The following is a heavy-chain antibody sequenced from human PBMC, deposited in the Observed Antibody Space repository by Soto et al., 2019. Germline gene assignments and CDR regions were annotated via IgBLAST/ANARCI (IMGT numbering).Heavy chain of an antibody. CDR3: ARDRWIRPNYSVFDY. D-gene: IGHD6-13*01. CDR2: IQSGGTT. CDR1: GFTVSSKY. J-gene: IGHJ4*02. Sequence: GGSLRLSCAASGFTVSSKYMTRVRQAPGKGLEWVSLIQSGGTTYYADSVKGRFTISRDTSENTLHLQMDSLRAEDTAVYYCARDRWIRPNYSVFDYWGQGTLVTVSS. V-gene: IGHV3-66*01.